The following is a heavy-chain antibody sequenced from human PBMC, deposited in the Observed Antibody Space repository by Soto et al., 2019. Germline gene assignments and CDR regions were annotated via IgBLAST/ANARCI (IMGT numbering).Heavy chain of an antibody. CDR3: ASNSPANYDFWSGYYYYYGMDV. Sequence: SETLSLTCAVSGGSISSSNWWSWVRQPPGKGLEWIGEIYHSGSTNYNPSLKSRVTRSVDKSKNKFSLKLSSVTAADTAVYYCASNSPANYDFWSGYYYYYGMDVWGQGTTVTVSS. D-gene: IGHD3-3*01. CDR1: GGSISSSNW. J-gene: IGHJ6*02. CDR2: IYHSGST. V-gene: IGHV4-4*02.